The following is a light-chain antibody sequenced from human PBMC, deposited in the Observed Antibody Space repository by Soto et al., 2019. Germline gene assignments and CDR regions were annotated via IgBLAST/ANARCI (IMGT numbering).Light chain of an antibody. J-gene: IGLJ2*01. V-gene: IGLV2-14*01. CDR1: SSDVGGYNY. CDR2: EVS. Sequence: QSALAQPASVSGSPGQSITISCTGTSSDVGGYNYVSWYQQHPGKAPKLMIYEVSYRPSGVSHRFSGSKSGNTASLTISGLQAEDEADYYCSSYTSSSTLVFGGGTKVTVL. CDR3: SSYTSSSTLV.